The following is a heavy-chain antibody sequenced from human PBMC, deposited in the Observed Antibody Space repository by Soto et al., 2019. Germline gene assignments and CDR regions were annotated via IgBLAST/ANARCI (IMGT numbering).Heavy chain of an antibody. CDR3: RLPPQRGSPTMEADYGMDV. D-gene: IGHD1-1*01. V-gene: IGHV1-69*02. CDR1: GGTFSSYT. J-gene: IGHJ6*02. Sequence: QVQLVQSGAEVKKPGSSVKVSCKASGGTFSSYTISWVRQAPGQGLEWMGRIIPILGIANYAQKFQGRVTITADKSTSTAYMELSSRRSEDTAVYYCRLPPQRGSPTMEADYGMDVWGQGTTVTVSS. CDR2: IIPILGIA.